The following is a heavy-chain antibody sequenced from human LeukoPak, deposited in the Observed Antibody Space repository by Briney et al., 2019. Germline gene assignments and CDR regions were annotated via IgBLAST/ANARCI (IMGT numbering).Heavy chain of an antibody. Sequence: SSETLSPTCTVSGGSISGQYWSLIRQPPAKGLEWIGYIYYTGITKYNPSLKSRVTISVDTSKNQFSLRLTSVTAADTAVYYCARVSFHYHSGNYGWYFDSWGQGTLVTVSS. CDR1: GGSISGQY. D-gene: IGHD3-10*01. CDR2: IYYTGIT. V-gene: IGHV4-59*11. J-gene: IGHJ4*02. CDR3: ARVSFHYHSGNYGWYFDS.